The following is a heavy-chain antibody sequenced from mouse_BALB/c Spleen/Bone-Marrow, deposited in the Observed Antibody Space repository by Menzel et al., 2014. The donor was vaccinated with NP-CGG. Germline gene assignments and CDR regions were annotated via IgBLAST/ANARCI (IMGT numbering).Heavy chain of an antibody. V-gene: IGHV7-3*02. Sequence: DVQLVESGGGLVQPGGSLRLSCATSGFTFTDYYMSWVRQPPGKALERLGFIRNKANGYTTEYSASVKGRFTISRDNSQSILYLQMNTLSAMDSATYSGARSLSPRAMCYWRQGTSVTVSS. CDR1: GFTFTDYY. CDR3: ARSLSPRAMCY. D-gene: IGHD2-10*02. CDR2: IRNKANGYTT. J-gene: IGHJ4*01.